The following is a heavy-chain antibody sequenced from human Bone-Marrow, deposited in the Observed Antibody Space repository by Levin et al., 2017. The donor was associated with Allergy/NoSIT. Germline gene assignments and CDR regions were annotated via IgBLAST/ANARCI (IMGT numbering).Heavy chain of an antibody. CDR2: IYPRGST. Sequence: SETLSLTCAVSGYSISRGYYWAWIRQPPGMGLEWIGTIYPRGSTYFNASLKSRVTISVDTSKNQLSLELTSVTAADTAIYFCAREYCSGPSCYHDYWGQGTLVTVSS. CDR3: AREYCSGPSCYHDY. D-gene: IGHD2-15*01. V-gene: IGHV4-38-2*01. CDR1: GYSISRGYY. J-gene: IGHJ4*02.